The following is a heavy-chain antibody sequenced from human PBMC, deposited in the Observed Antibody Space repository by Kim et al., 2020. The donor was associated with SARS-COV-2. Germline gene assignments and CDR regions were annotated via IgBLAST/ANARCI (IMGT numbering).Heavy chain of an antibody. CDR3: ASQAXXWLYRWFDP. J-gene: IGHJ5*02. CDR2: IYYSGST. D-gene: IGHD6-19*01. Sequence: SETLSLTCTVSGGSISSSSYYWGWIRQPPGKGLEWIGSIYYSGSTYYNPSLKXRVTISVDTSKNQFXLKLSSVTAADTAVYYCASQAXXWLYRWFDPWGQXXXVTVSS. CDR1: GGSISSSSYY. V-gene: IGHV4-39*01.